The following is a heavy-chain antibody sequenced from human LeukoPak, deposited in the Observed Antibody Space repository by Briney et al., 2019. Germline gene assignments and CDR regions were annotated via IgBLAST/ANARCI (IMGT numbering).Heavy chain of an antibody. V-gene: IGHV3-30*03. J-gene: IGHJ4*02. CDR1: GFTFSSYG. CDR3: ATVDWFGELLSSFDY. D-gene: IGHD3-10*01. CDR2: ISYDGSNK. Sequence: GGSLRLSCAASGFTFSSYGMHWVRQAPGKGLEWVAVISYDGSNKYYADSVKGRFTISRDNSKNTLYLQMNSLRAEDTAVYYCATVDWFGELLSSFDYWGQGTLVTVSS.